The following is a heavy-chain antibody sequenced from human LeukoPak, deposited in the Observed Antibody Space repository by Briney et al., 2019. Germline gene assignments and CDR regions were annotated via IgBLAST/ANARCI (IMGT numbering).Heavy chain of an antibody. D-gene: IGHD3-10*01. CDR2: INPDSGCT. CDR1: GYTFTGYY. J-gene: IGHJ4*02. V-gene: IGHV1-2*02. Sequence: ASVKVSCKASGYTFTGYYLHWVRQAPGQGLEWMGWINPDSGCTNYAQKFQGRVTMTTDTSTSTASMELRSLRSDDTAVYYCARAYSPGSGHDYWGQGTLVTVSS. CDR3: ARAYSPGSGHDY.